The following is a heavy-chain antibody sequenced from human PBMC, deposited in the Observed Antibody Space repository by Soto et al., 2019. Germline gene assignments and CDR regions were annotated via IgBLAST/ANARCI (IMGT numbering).Heavy chain of an antibody. CDR1: GYTFTNYA. V-gene: IGHV1-3*01. CDR2: INVDKGNT. Sequence: ASVKVSCKASGYTFTNYAIHWVRQAPGQRPEWMGWINVDKGNTKHSQKLQGRVTITRDAYASRAYMELSSLRSEDTAVYYCAGDPAAAAYSCDPWGEGAQVTVTS. J-gene: IGHJ5*02. D-gene: IGHD6-13*01. CDR3: AGDPAAAAYSCDP.